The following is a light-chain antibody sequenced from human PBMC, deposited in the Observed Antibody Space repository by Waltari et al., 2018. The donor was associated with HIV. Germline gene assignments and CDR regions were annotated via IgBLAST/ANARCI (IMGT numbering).Light chain of an antibody. CDR1: NIGSQR. Sequence: YVLTQSPSVSVAPGETARITCAGDNIGSQRVHWYQQKPGQAPVLVIYYDDDRASGIPERFSGSNSGNTATLTINRVEAGDEADYFCQVWHSGSDCVIFGGGTKLTVL. J-gene: IGLJ2*01. V-gene: IGLV3-21*04. CDR3: QVWHSGSDCVI. CDR2: YDD.